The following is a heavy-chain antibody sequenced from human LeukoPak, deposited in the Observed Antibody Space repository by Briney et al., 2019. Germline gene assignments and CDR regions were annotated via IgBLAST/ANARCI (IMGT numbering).Heavy chain of an antibody. J-gene: IGHJ4*02. CDR1: GGSISSYY. V-gene: IGHV4-59*01. CDR3: ARVSGYDWESFYDY. Sequence: SETLSLTCPVSGGSISSYYWSWIRQPPGKGLEWIGYIYYSGSTNYNPSLKRRVTISVDTSKNQFSLKLSSVTAADTAMYYCARVSGYDWESFYDYWGQGSLVTVSS. D-gene: IGHD5-12*01. CDR2: IYYSGST.